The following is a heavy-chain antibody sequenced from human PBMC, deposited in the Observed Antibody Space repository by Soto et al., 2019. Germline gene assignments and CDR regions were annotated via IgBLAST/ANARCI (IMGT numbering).Heavy chain of an antibody. Sequence: TSETLSLTCAVYGGSFSGYSWGWIRQPPGKALEWIGYIYHSGSTYYNPSLKSRVTISVDTSKNQFSLKLSSLIAADTAVYYCARHSPPFFYGSGPWDVWGQGTTVTVSS. CDR3: ARHSPPFFYGSGPWDV. D-gene: IGHD3-10*01. J-gene: IGHJ6*02. CDR2: IYHSGST. CDR1: GGSFSGYS. V-gene: IGHV4-34*01.